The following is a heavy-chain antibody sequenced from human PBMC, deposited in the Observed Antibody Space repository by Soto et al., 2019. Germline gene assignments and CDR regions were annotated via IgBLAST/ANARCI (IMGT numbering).Heavy chain of an antibody. Sequence: PSETLSLTCGVDGGSSAGLFSSWLRRSASRGQEWLAEANDRGRRNYNPFLRGRLTISLDTSKNQFSLRLCSETSADTAVYYCARGLAPTIFGTVPTPNWFDPWGQGTQVTVSS. D-gene: IGHD3-3*01. CDR3: ARGLAPTIFGTVPTPNWFDP. V-gene: IGHV4-34*01. J-gene: IGHJ5*02. CDR2: ANDRGRR. CDR1: GGSSAGLF.